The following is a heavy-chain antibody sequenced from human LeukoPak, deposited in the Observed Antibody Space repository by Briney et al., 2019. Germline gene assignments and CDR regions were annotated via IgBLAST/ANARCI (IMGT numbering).Heavy chain of an antibody. CDR2: MNPNTGDT. V-gene: IGHV1-8*01. CDR1: GYSFTSYD. Sequence: ASVKVSCKASGYSFTSYDINWVRQATGQGLEWMGYMNPNTGDTGVTQTFQGRVTMTRDPSINTAYMELTSLRSEDTAVYFCTRGGEILTHYKHIDYWGQGTLVTVSS. CDR3: TRGGEILTHYKHIDY. D-gene: IGHD3-9*01. J-gene: IGHJ4*02.